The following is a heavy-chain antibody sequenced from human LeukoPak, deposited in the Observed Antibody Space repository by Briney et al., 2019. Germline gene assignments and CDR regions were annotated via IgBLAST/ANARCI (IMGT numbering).Heavy chain of an antibody. CDR3: ARRSGSRGSYSIDY. V-gene: IGHV5-51*01. Sequence: GESLKISCKGSGYSFINYWIGWVRQMPGNGLEWMGLIYPGDSDTRYSPSFQGPVTISVDQSIATTYLQWSSLKASDTAMYYCARRSGSRGSYSIDYWGQGTLVTVSS. CDR1: GYSFINYW. CDR2: IYPGDSDT. D-gene: IGHD2-2*01. J-gene: IGHJ4*02.